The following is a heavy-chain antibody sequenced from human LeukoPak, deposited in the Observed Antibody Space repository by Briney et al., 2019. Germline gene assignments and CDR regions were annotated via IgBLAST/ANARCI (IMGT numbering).Heavy chain of an antibody. J-gene: IGHJ4*02. CDR2: FNHSGST. Sequence: AGGSLRLSCAASGFTFRSYWMSWTRQPPGKGLEWIGKFNHSGSTNYNPSLNSRVTISVDTSKNQFSLKLSSVTAADMAVYYCARRGYSSSWFRDYWGQGTLVTVSS. V-gene: IGHV4-34*01. CDR1: GFTFRSYW. D-gene: IGHD6-13*01. CDR3: ARRGYSSSWFRDY.